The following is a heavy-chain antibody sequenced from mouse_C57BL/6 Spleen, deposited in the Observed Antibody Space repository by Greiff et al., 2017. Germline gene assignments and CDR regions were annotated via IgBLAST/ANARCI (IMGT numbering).Heavy chain of an antibody. V-gene: IGHV2-3*01. CDR2: IWGGGST. D-gene: IGHD6-2*01. Sequence: VQGVESGPGLVAPSQSLSITCTVSGFSFTSYGVSWVRQPPGKGLEWLGVIWGGGSTNYHSSLISRLSISKDNSKSQVFLKLNSLQADDTATYYCAKGTRTLSLWYIDVWGTGTTVTVSS. CDR3: AKGTRTLSLWYIDV. J-gene: IGHJ1*03. CDR1: GFSFTSYG.